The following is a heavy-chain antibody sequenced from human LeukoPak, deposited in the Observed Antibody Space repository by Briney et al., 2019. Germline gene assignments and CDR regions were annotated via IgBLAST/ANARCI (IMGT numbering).Heavy chain of an antibody. J-gene: IGHJ4*02. Sequence: GGSLRLSCAASGFTFSSYAMSWVRQAPWKGLEWVSAISGSGGSTYYADSVKGRFTISRDNSKNTLYLQMNSLRAEDTAVYYCAKDLTLGADGTYFDYWGQGILVTVSS. CDR2: ISGSGGST. D-gene: IGHD6-13*01. CDR3: AKDLTLGADGTYFDY. CDR1: GFTFSSYA. V-gene: IGHV3-23*01.